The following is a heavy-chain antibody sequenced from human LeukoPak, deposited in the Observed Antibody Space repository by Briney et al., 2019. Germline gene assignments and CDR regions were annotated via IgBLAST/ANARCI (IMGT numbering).Heavy chain of an antibody. D-gene: IGHD4-11*01. V-gene: IGHV3-23*01. CDR3: AKVLSPRLLTTNLDS. Sequence: GGSLRLSCAVSGFTFSSYAMSWVRQAPGEGLEWVSGISDSGERTFYSDSAEGRFTISRDNVKNTLYLQMTSLRAEDTAVYYCAKVLSPRLLTTNLDSWGQGALVTVS. CDR1: GFTFSSYA. CDR2: ISDSGERT. J-gene: IGHJ4*02.